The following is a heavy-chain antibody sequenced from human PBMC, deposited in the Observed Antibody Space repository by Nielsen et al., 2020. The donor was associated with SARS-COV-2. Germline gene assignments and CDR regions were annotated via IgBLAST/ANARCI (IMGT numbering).Heavy chain of an antibody. D-gene: IGHD3-22*01. CDR2: IKQDGSDK. Sequence: GESLKISCAASGFTFSSYWMSWVRQAPGKGLEWVANIKQDGSDKYYVDSLKGRFTISRDNVKNSLFLQMNSLRAEDTAVYYCARADYYYDSSGYYGRLFDYWGQGTLVTVSS. CDR1: GFTFSSYW. V-gene: IGHV3-7*01. J-gene: IGHJ4*02. CDR3: ARADYYYDSSGYYGRLFDY.